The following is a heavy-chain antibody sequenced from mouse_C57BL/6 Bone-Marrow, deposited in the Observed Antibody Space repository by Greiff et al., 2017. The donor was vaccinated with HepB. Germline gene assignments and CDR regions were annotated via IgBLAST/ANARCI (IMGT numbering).Heavy chain of an antibody. CDR2: IDPENGDT. D-gene: IGHD1-2*01. Sequence: VQLKQSGAELVRPGASVKLSCTASGFNIKDDYMHWVKQRPEQGLEWIGWIDPENGDTEYASKFQGKATITADTSSNTAYLQLSSLTSEDTAVYYCTTITTGDAMDYWGQGTSVTVSS. CDR1: GFNIKDDY. V-gene: IGHV14-4*01. J-gene: IGHJ4*01. CDR3: TTITTGDAMDY.